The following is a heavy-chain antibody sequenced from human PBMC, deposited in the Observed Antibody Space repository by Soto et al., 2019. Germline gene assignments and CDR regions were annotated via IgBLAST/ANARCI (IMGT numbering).Heavy chain of an antibody. CDR2: LSGSGTST. D-gene: IGHD6-19*01. J-gene: IGHJ4*02. CDR1: GFSFVNYA. V-gene: IGHV3-23*01. CDR3: AKATTNGGWFNPFDS. Sequence: GSLRLSCAASGFSFVNYAMNWVRQAPGKGLEWVSGLSGSGTSTHYADSVKGRFTISRDNSRDTLFLQMNSLTADDTAVYYCAKATTNGGWFNPFDSWGQGALVTVSS.